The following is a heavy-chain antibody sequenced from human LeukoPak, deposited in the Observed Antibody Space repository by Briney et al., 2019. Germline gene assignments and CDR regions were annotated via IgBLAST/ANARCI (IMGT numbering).Heavy chain of an antibody. CDR3: ARGAHDSSGYYYEFVFYFDY. CDR2: IYTSGST. Sequence: SETLSLTCTVSGGSISSGSYYWSWIRQPAGKGLEWIGRIYTSGSTNYNPSLKSRVTISVDTSKNQVSLKLSSVTAADTAVYYCARGAHDSSGYYYEFVFYFDYWGQGTLVTVSS. D-gene: IGHD3-22*01. CDR1: GGSISSGSYY. J-gene: IGHJ4*02. V-gene: IGHV4-61*02.